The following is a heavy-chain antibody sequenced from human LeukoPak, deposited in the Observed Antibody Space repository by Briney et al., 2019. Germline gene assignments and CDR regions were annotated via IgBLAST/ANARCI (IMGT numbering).Heavy chain of an antibody. CDR3: ARRLSSTYYYGMDV. CDR2: IYYSGST. J-gene: IGHJ6*02. Sequence: SETLPLTCTVSGGAISSSSYYWGWIRQPPGKGLEWIGSIYYSGSTYYNPSLKSRVTISVDTSKNQFSLKLSSVTAADTAVYYCARRLSSTYYYGMDVGGQGTTVTVSS. CDR1: GGAISSSSYY. D-gene: IGHD2-15*01. V-gene: IGHV4-39*01.